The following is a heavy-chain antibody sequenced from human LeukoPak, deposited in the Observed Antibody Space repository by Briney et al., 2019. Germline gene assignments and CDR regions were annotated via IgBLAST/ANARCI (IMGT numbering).Heavy chain of an antibody. CDR2: IYYSGST. D-gene: IGHD2-8*01. Sequence: SETLSLTCTVSGGSISSSSYYWGWIRQPPGKGLEWIGSIYYSGSTYYNPSLKSRVTISVDTSKNQFSLKLSSVTAADTAVYYCARRGRWWMANWFDPWGQGTLVTVSS. CDR1: GGSISSSSYY. J-gene: IGHJ5*02. V-gene: IGHV4-39*01. CDR3: ARRGRWWMANWFDP.